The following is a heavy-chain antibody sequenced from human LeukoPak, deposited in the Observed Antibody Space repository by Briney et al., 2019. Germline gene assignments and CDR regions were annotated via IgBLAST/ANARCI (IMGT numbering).Heavy chain of an antibody. CDR1: GYSFTAYA. V-gene: IGHV1-3*01. CDR3: AISGPYYDILTGYQAPSFDY. Sequence: ASVKVSCKTSGYSFTAYAMHWVRQAPGQRLEWMGWITPADGSTKYSEKFQGRVTITRDTAATTAYMELRSLRSDDTAVYYCAISGPYYDILTGYQAPSFDYWGQGTLVTVSS. J-gene: IGHJ4*02. D-gene: IGHD3-9*01. CDR2: ITPADGST.